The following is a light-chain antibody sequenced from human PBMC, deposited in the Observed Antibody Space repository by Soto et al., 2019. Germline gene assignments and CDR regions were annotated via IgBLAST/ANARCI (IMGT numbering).Light chain of an antibody. V-gene: IGKV1-39*01. CDR2: AAS. CDR1: QSISSY. Sequence: DIQMTQSPSSLSASVGDRVTITCRASQSISSYLNWYQQKPGKAPKLLIYAASSLQSGVPSRFSGSGSGTDFPLTISSRQPEGFATYYRTQRYSTPPAFGQGTKLEIK. J-gene: IGKJ2*01. CDR3: TQRYSTPPA.